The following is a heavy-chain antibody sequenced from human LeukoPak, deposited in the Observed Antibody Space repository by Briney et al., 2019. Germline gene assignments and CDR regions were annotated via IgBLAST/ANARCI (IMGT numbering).Heavy chain of an antibody. Sequence: ASVKVSCRASGYTFTSHAMNWVRQAPGQGLEWMGIINPSGGSTSYAQKFQGRVTMTRDMSTSTVYMELHSLRSEDTAVYFCARVGITAATADYWGQETLVTVSS. V-gene: IGHV1-46*01. CDR2: INPSGGST. CDR1: GYTFTSHA. D-gene: IGHD4-23*01. J-gene: IGHJ4*02. CDR3: ARVGITAATADY.